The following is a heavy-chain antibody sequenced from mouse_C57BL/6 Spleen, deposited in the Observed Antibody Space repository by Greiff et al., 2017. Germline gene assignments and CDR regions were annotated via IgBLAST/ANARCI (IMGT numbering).Heavy chain of an antibody. CDR3: ARGNPPDCAMDY. Sequence: QVQLQQPGPELVKPGASVKLSCKASGYTFTSYWMHWVKQRPGQGLEWIGNINPSNGGTNYNEKFKSKATLTVDKSSSTAYMQLSSLTSEDSAVYYCARGNPPDCAMDYWGQGTSVTVSS. CDR2: INPSNGGT. CDR1: GYTFTSYW. J-gene: IGHJ4*01. V-gene: IGHV1-53*01.